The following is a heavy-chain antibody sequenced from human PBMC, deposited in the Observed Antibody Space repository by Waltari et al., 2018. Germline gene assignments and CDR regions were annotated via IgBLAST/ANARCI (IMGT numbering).Heavy chain of an antibody. V-gene: IGHV4-61*09. Sequence: QVQLPESGPGLVKPSQTLSLTCSVSGGSISSDGYYWNWIRQPAGKGLEWIGYIYTTGSTDYNPSLKSRVTISLDTSKNQFSLNLSSVTAADTAVYYCARGGELQLPYWFHPWGQGTLVTVSS. CDR3: ARGGELQLPYWFHP. J-gene: IGHJ5*02. CDR2: IYTTGST. CDR1: GGSISSDGYY. D-gene: IGHD1-26*01.